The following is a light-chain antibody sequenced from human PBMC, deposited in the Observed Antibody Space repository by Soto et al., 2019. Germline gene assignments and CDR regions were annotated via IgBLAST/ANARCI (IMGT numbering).Light chain of an antibody. CDR2: QDT. Sequence: SYELTQPPSVSVSPGQTANIICSGNKLGDKYVCWYQQKPGQSPVLVMYQDTKRPSGIPERFSGSNSGNTATLTISGTQAMDEADYYCQAWDSSNVVFGGGTKLTVL. CDR3: QAWDSSNVV. V-gene: IGLV3-1*01. J-gene: IGLJ2*01. CDR1: KLGDKY.